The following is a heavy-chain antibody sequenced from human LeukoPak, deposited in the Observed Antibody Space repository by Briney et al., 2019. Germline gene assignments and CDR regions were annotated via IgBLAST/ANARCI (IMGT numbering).Heavy chain of an antibody. J-gene: IGHJ4*02. CDR2: NSAYNGNT. Sequence: ASVKVSCKASGYTFTSYGISWVRQAPGQGLEWMGWNSAYNGNTNYAQKLQGRVTMTTDTSTSTAYMELRSLRSDDTAVYYCARVGYYDFWSGYSAFDYWGQGTLVTVSS. V-gene: IGHV1-18*01. CDR3: ARVGYYDFWSGYSAFDY. D-gene: IGHD3-3*01. CDR1: GYTFTSYG.